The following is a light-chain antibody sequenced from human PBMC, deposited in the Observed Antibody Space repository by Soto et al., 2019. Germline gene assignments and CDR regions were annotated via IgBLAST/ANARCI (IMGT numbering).Light chain of an antibody. J-gene: IGKJ4*01. CDR3: QQYNIYPLT. CDR2: AAS. V-gene: IGKV1D-16*01. Sequence: DVQMTQSPSSLSASVGDRVTITCRASQDINSYLAWYQQKPGHAPKSLIYAASSLQAGVPSRFSGSESVTDFTLTISNLQAEDSATYYCQQYNIYPLTFGGGTKVEIK. CDR1: QDINSY.